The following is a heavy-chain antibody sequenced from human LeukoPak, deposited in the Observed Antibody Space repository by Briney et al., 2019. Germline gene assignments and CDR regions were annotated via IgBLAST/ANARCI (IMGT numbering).Heavy chain of an antibody. CDR2: IYSGGST. V-gene: IGHV3-53*01. D-gene: IGHD2-2*01. Sequence: GGSLRLSCAASGFTVSSNYMSWVRQAPGKGLEWVSVIYSGGSTYYADSVKGRFTISRDNSKNTLYLQMNSLRAEDTAVYYCARISTYCSSTSCYFFDYWGQGTLVTASS. J-gene: IGHJ4*02. CDR3: ARISTYCSSTSCYFFDY. CDR1: GFTVSSNY.